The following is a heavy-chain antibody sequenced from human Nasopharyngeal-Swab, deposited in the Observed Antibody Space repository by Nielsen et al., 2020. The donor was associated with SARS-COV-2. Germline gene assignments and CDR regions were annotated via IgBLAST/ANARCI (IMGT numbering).Heavy chain of an antibody. CDR1: GFTFDDST. CDR3: AKDEWLRPYYYYGMDV. J-gene: IGHJ6*02. Sequence: GESLKTSCAASGFTFDDSTMHWVRQAPGKGLEWVSLSSWDGGSTYYADSVKGRFTISRDNSKNSLYLQMNSLRTEDTALYYCAKDEWLRPYYYYGMDVWGQGTTVTVSS. CDR2: SSWDGGST. D-gene: IGHD5-12*01. V-gene: IGHV3-43*01.